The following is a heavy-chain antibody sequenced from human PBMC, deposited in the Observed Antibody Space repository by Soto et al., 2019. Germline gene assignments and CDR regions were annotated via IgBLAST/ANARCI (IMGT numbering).Heavy chain of an antibody. V-gene: IGHV1-18*01. D-gene: IGHD6-6*01. J-gene: IGHJ4*02. CDR2: ISAYNGNT. Sequence: VASVKVSCKASGYTFTSYGISWVRQAPGQGLEWMGWISAYNGNTNYAQKLQGRVTMTTDTSTSTAYMELRSLRSDDTAVYYCARDIRFPTARRQLLIDYWGQGTLVTVSS. CDR1: GYTFTSYG. CDR3: ARDIRFPTARRQLLIDY.